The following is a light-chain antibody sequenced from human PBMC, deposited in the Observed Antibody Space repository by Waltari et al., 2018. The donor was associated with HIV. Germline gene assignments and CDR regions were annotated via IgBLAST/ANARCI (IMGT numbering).Light chain of an antibody. CDR2: RNN. CDR3: ATLDDSLNGPV. V-gene: IGLV1-44*01. J-gene: IGLJ2*01. CDR1: SSNIGDNA. Sequence: QSVLTQPPSVSGTPGQRVTISCSGSSSNIGDNAVSWYQQFPGTAPKLLIYRNNQRPSGVPDRFSGSKSGTSASLAISGLQSEDEADYYCATLDDSLNGPVFGGGTKVTVL.